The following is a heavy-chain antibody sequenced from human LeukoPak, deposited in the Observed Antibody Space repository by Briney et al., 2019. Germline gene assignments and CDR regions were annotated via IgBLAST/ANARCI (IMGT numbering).Heavy chain of an antibody. V-gene: IGHV4-59*01. Sequence: SETLSLTCTVSGGSISSYYWSWIRQPPGKGLEWIGYIYYSGSTNYNPSLKSRVTISVDTSKNHLSLNLSSVTAADTAVYYCARGALLVPAAFDYWGQGTLVTVSS. CDR2: IYYSGST. CDR3: ARGALLVPAAFDY. J-gene: IGHJ4*02. CDR1: GGSISSYY. D-gene: IGHD2-2*01.